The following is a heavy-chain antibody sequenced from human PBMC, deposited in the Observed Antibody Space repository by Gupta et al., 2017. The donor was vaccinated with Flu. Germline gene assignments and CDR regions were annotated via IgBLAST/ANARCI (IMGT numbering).Heavy chain of an antibody. CDR3: ARDMVSVGIRDYYYGMDV. V-gene: IGHV3-33*01. D-gene: IGHD5-18*01. J-gene: IGHJ6*02. Sequence: VQLVESGGGVVQPGRSLRLCCAAPGFTFSSYGMHWLRQAPGKGLEWVAVIWYDGSNKYYGNSGKGRFTISRDNSKNTLYLQMNSLRAEDTAVYYCARDMVSVGIRDYYYGMDVWGQGTTVTVSS. CDR1: GFTFSSYG. CDR2: IWYDGSNK.